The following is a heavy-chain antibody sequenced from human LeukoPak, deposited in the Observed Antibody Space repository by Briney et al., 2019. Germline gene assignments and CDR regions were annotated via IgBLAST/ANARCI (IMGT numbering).Heavy chain of an antibody. V-gene: IGHV1-2*02. J-gene: IGHJ3*02. CDR2: INPNSGGT. CDR1: GYTFTGYY. D-gene: IGHD2-2*01. CDR3: ARGPIVVVPDDAFDI. Sequence: ASVKVSCKASGYTFTGYYMHWVRQAPGQGLEWKGWINPNSGGTNYAQKFQGRVTMTRDTSISTAYMELSRLRSDDTAVYYCARGPIVVVPDDAFDIWGQGTMVTVSS.